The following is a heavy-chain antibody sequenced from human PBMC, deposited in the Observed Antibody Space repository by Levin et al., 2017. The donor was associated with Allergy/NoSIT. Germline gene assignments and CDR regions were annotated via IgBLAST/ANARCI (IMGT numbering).Heavy chain of an antibody. V-gene: IGHV3-23*01. Sequence: GGSLRLSCAVSGFSFSNYAMTWVRQAPGKGLEWVSVISVSGGSTYSAVSVKGRFTISRDDSKNTLYLQMNNLRADDTAVYYCARKYSGFDYWGQGTLVTVSS. CDR1: GFSFSNYA. CDR3: ARKYSGFDY. J-gene: IGHJ4*02. CDR2: ISVSGGST. D-gene: IGHD5-12*01.